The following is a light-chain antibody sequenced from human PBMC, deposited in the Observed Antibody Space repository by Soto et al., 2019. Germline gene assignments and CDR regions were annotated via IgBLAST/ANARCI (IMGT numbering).Light chain of an antibody. CDR1: QGISSY. CDR2: AAS. J-gene: IGKJ1*01. Sequence: IQLTQSPSSLSTSVRDRVTITCRASQGISSYLAWYQQKPGKAPRLLIYAASTLQSGVPSRFSGSGSGTDFTLTISCLQSEDFATYYCQQYNSYSVTFGQGTKVDIK. V-gene: IGKV1-9*01. CDR3: QQYNSYSVT.